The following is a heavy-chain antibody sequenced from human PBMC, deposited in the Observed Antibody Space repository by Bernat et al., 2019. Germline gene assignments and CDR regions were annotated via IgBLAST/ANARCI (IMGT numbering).Heavy chain of an antibody. D-gene: IGHD6-19*01. Sequence: QVQLVQSGAEVKKPGASVKVSCKASGYTFTSYAMHWVRQAPGQRLEWMGWINAGNGNTKYSQKFQGRVTITRDTSASTAYMELSRLRSDDTAVYYCARFLFSSGWYYFDYWGRGTLVTVSS. CDR2: INAGNGNT. J-gene: IGHJ4*02. CDR1: GYTFTSYA. V-gene: IGHV1-3*01. CDR3: ARFLFSSGWYYFDY.